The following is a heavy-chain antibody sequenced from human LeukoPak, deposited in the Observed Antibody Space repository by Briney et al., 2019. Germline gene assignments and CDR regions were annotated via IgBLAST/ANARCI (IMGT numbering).Heavy chain of an antibody. J-gene: IGHJ4*02. D-gene: IGHD5-12*01. CDR3: ARDPPGAVRGYDSY. V-gene: IGHV3-53*01. CDR1: GFTVCSNY. Sequence: GGSLRLSCAASGFTVCSNYMSWVRQAPGKGLEWVSVIYSGGSTYYADSVKGRFTISRDNSKNTLYLQMNSLRAEDTAVYYCARDPPGAVRGYDSYWGQGTLVTVSS. CDR2: IYSGGST.